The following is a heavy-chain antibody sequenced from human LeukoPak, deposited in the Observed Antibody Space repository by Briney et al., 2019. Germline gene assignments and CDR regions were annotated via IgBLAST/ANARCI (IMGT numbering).Heavy chain of an antibody. CDR1: AYTFTSYY. CDR2: INPSGGST. CDR3: ARTATLRYFDWLKGDWFDP. J-gene: IGHJ5*02. V-gene: IGHV1-46*01. D-gene: IGHD3-9*01. Sequence: ASVQVSCKASAYTFTSYYMHWVRQAPGQGLEWMGIINPSGGSTSYAQKFQGRVTMTRDTSTSTVYMELSSLRSEDTAVYDCARTATLRYFDWLKGDWFDPWGQGTLVTVSS.